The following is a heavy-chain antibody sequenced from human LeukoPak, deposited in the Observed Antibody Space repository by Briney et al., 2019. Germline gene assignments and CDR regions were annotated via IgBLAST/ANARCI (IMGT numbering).Heavy chain of an antibody. CDR3: ARGPTAIVVVPAAVYFDY. Sequence: PSETLSLTCAVYGGSFSGYYWSWIRQPPGKGPEWIGEINHSGSTNYNPSLKSRVTISVDTSKNQFSLKLSSVTAADTAVYYCARGPTAIVVVPAAVYFDYWGQGTLVTVSS. V-gene: IGHV4-34*01. CDR1: GGSFSGYY. J-gene: IGHJ4*02. D-gene: IGHD2-2*01. CDR2: INHSGST.